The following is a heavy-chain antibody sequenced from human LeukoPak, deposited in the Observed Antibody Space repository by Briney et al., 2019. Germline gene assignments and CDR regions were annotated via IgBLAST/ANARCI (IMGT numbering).Heavy chain of an antibody. CDR3: ARGRPLGANFWVY. CDR2: IKQDGSER. Sequence: PSETLSLTCAVYGGSFSGYYWSWVRQAPGKGLEWVANIKQDGSERNYVDSVKGRFTISRDNAKSSLFLQMNSLRAEDTAVYYCARGRPLGANFWVYWGQGTLVTVSS. CDR1: GGSFSGYY. V-gene: IGHV3-7*01. D-gene: IGHD3-16*01. J-gene: IGHJ4*02.